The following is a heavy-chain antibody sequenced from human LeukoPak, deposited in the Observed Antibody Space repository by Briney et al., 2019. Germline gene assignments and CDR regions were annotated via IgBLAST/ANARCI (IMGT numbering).Heavy chain of an antibody. D-gene: IGHD1-26*01. V-gene: IGHV3-30*02. J-gene: IGHJ4*02. CDR3: AKDLQRYSGSYPYYFDY. CDR1: GFTFSSYG. Sequence: GGSLRLSCAAPGFTFSSYGMHWVRQAPGKGLEWVAFIRYDGSNKYYADSVKGRFTISRDNSKNTLYLQMDSLRAEDTAVYYCAKDLQRYSGSYPYYFDYWGQGTLVTVSS. CDR2: IRYDGSNK.